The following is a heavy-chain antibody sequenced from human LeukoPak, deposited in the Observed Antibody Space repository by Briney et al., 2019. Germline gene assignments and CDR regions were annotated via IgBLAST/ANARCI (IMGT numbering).Heavy chain of an antibody. D-gene: IGHD3-22*01. V-gene: IGHV1-18*01. J-gene: IGHJ4*02. CDR1: GYTFTNYG. Sequence: ASVTVSFKASGYTFTNYGISWVRLAPGQGLEGMGWISAYNGNTNYAQELQGRVSMTTDTSASTAYMELRGLRSDDTAVDYCATVNYYDSSGPEYYFDYWGQGTLVTVSS. CDR2: ISAYNGNT. CDR3: ATVNYYDSSGPEYYFDY.